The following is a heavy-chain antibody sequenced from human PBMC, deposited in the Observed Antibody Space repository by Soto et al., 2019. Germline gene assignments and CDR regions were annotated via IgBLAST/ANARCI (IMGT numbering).Heavy chain of an antibody. CDR1: GYTFIDHY. CDR3: ARDLNPYYGPGSRHGFFDY. Sequence: QGQMVQSGAEVKESGASVKVSCKASGYTFIDHYVHWMRQAPGQGLEWMGWINPKNGDTKYAQKFQCKVTMTRDTSISTHYVELSRRRSDETAVYYCARDLNPYYGPGSRHGFFDYWGQGTLVTVSS. J-gene: IGHJ4*02. V-gene: IGHV1-2*02. D-gene: IGHD3-10*01. CDR2: INPKNGDT.